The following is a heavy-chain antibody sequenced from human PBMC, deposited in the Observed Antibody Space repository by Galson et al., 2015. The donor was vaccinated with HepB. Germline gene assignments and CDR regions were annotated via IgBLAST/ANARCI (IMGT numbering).Heavy chain of an antibody. J-gene: IGHJ5*02. CDR1: GFTFSSYA. CDR2: ISSDGSNK. CDR3: ARSAIYYPSWFDP. V-gene: IGHV3-30*04. Sequence: SLRLSCAASGFTFSSYAMHWVRQAPGKGLEWVAVISSDGSNKYYADSLEGRFTISTDNSKNTPYLQMNSLRAEDTAVYYCARSAIYYPSWFDPWGQGTLVTVSS. D-gene: IGHD1-26*01.